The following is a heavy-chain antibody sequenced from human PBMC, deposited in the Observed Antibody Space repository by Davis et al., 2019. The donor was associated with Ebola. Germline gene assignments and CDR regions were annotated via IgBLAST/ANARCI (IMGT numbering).Heavy chain of an antibody. CDR3: ARGARRKDY. V-gene: IGHV4-30-2*01. Sequence: SETLSLTCTVSGGSISSGIYSWNWIRQPPGKGLEWIGYIFHSGSAYYNPSLKSRVTISVDTSKNQFSLKLSSVTAADTAVYYCARGARRKDYWGQGTLVTVSS. CDR1: GGSISSGIYS. CDR2: IFHSGSA. J-gene: IGHJ4*02. D-gene: IGHD1-14*01.